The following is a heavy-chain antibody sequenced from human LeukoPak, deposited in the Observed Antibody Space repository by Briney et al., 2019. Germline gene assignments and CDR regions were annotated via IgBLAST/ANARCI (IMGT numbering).Heavy chain of an antibody. CDR3: ARALRDSSCYRYFDY. Sequence: GGSLRLSCAGSEFSFSDYWMHWVRQAPGKGLEWVANIKQDGSEKDYVDSVKGRFTISRDNARNSMYLQMNSLRAEDRAVYYCARALRDSSCYRYFDYWGQGTLVTVSS. D-gene: IGHD3-22*01. CDR2: IKQDGSEK. J-gene: IGHJ4*02. V-gene: IGHV3-7*01. CDR1: EFSFSDYW.